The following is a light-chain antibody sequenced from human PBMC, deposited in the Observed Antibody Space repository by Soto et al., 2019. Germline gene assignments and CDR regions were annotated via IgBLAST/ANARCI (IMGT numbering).Light chain of an antibody. J-gene: IGKJ2*01. V-gene: IGKV1-5*01. CDR1: QNIGNL. CDR2: DAS. CDR3: QQYKNYSPST. Sequence: DIEMTQSPSTLSASVGDRVTVTCRASQNIGNLLAWYQKKPGKAPNLLISDASSLEIGVPSRFSGSGSETEFTLTITSLQPEDFATYYCQQYKNYSPSTFGQGTKLDI.